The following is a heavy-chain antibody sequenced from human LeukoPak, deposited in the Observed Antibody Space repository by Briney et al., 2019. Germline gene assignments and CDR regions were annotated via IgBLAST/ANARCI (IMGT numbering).Heavy chain of an antibody. CDR1: GYTFTSYG. D-gene: IGHD3-3*01. CDR3: ARDTPTDYDFWSGYYGGNWFDP. Sequence: ASVKVSCKASGYTFTSYGISWVRQAPGRGLEWMGWISAYNGNTNYAQKLQGRVTMTTDTSTSTAYMELRSLRSDDTAVYYCARDTPTDYDFWSGYYGGNWFDPWGQGTLVTVSS. J-gene: IGHJ5*02. V-gene: IGHV1-18*01. CDR2: ISAYNGNT.